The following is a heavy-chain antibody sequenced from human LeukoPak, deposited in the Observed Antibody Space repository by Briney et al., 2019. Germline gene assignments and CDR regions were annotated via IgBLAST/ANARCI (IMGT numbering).Heavy chain of an antibody. D-gene: IGHD1-26*01. CDR3: ASGYSGSSDLLDY. J-gene: IGHJ4*02. CDR2: ISWDGGST. V-gene: IGHV3-43*01. CDR1: GFTFDDYT. Sequence: GGSLRLSCAASGFTFDDYTMHWVRQAPGKGLEWVSLISWDGGSTYYADSVKGRFTISRDNSKNSLYLQMNSLRTEDTALYYCASGYSGSSDLLDYWGQGTLVTVSS.